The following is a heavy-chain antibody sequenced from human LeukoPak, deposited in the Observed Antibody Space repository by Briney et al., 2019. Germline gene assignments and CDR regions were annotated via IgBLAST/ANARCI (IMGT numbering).Heavy chain of an antibody. Sequence: SETLSLTCTVSGGSISSYYWSWIRQPAGKGLEWIGRIYTSGSTNYNPSLKSRVTMSLDTSKNQLSRKLSSVTAADTAVYYCAGYSSSWYWFDPWGQGTLVTVSS. J-gene: IGHJ5*02. D-gene: IGHD6-13*01. CDR2: IYTSGST. CDR3: AGYSSSWYWFDP. CDR1: GGSISSYY. V-gene: IGHV4-4*07.